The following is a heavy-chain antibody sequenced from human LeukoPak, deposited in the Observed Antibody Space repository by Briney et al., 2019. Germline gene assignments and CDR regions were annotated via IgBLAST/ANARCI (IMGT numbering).Heavy chain of an antibody. J-gene: IGHJ4*02. CDR3: VRARLWSGSLDY. D-gene: IGHD3-3*01. V-gene: IGHV3-21*01. CDR1: GFTFSTST. Sequence: PGGSLRLSCAASGFTFSTSTMNWVRQAPGKGLEWVSSISGASDYIYYGDSVKGRFTISRDNARNSLYLQMNSLRVDDTAVYYCVRARLWSGSLDYWGQGTLVTVSS. CDR2: ISGASDYI.